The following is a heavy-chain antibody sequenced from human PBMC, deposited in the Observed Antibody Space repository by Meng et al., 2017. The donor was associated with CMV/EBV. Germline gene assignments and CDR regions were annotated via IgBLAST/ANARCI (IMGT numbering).Heavy chain of an antibody. CDR1: GGSFSGYY. CDR2: INHSGST. CDR3: ARAPGSYCSSTSCYYYYGMDV. V-gene: IGHV4-34*01. Sequence: SQTLSLTCAVYGGSFSGYYWSWIRQPPGKGLEWIGEINHSGSTNYNPSVKSRVTISVDTSKNQFSLKLSSVTAADTAVYYCARAPGSYCSSTSCYYYYGMDVWGQGTTVTVSS. J-gene: IGHJ6*02. D-gene: IGHD2-2*01.